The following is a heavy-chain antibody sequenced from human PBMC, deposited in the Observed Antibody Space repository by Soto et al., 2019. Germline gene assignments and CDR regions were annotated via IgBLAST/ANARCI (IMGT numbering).Heavy chain of an antibody. CDR1: VYIFTTYS. D-gene: IGHD3-10*01. Sequence: GESLKISCKGSVYIFTTYSTGWVRQMPGKGLEWMGIIYPGDSDTRYSPSFQGQVTISADKSINTAYLQWSSLKASDTAMYYCARPDGDYYGSGGYGMDVWGKGTTVTVSS. CDR3: ARPDGDYYGSGGYGMDV. V-gene: IGHV5-51*01. J-gene: IGHJ6*04. CDR2: IYPGDSDT.